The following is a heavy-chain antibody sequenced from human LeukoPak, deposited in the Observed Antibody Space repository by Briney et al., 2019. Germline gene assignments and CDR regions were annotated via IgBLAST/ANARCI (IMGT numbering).Heavy chain of an antibody. V-gene: IGHV3-23*01. CDR3: ARVSVRVLRYFDWLSPGDY. Sequence: PGGSLRLSCAASGFTFSSYAMSWVRQAPGKGLEWVSAISGSGGSTYYADSVKGRFTISRDNSKNTLYLQMNSLRAEDTAVYYCARVSVRVLRYFDWLSPGDYWGQGTLVTVSS. CDR1: GFTFSSYA. CDR2: ISGSGGST. D-gene: IGHD3-9*01. J-gene: IGHJ4*02.